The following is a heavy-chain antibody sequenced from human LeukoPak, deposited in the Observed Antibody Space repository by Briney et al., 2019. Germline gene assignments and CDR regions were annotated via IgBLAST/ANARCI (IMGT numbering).Heavy chain of an antibody. Sequence: SETLSLTCTVSGGSISSYYWNWIRQPAGKGLEWIGRIHDSGSTIYNPSLKGRVTVSVDTSKNQFSLELSSVTAADTAVYYCARGAGGIAVAAGYYYYYYMDVWGKGTTVTISS. D-gene: IGHD6-19*01. CDR2: IHDSGST. CDR3: ARGAGGIAVAAGYYYYYYMDV. V-gene: IGHV4-4*07. J-gene: IGHJ6*03. CDR1: GGSISSYY.